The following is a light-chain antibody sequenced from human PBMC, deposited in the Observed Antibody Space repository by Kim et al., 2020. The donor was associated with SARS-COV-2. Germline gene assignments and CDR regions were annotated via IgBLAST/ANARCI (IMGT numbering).Light chain of an antibody. CDR2: WAS. CDR1: QSVLYSSNNKNY. J-gene: IGKJ2*01. V-gene: IGKV4-1*01. Sequence: DIVMTQSPDSLAVSLGERATINCKSSQSVLYSSNNKNYLAWYQQKPGQPPKLLIYWASTRESGVPDRFSGSGSGTDFTLTISSLQAEDVAVYYCQQYYSTPYTFGQGTKAGDQ. CDR3: QQYYSTPYT.